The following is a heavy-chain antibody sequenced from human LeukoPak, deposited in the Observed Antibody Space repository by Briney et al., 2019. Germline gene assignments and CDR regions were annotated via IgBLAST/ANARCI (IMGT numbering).Heavy chain of an antibody. J-gene: IGHJ4*02. CDR3: AKDILVGRYYYGSGSSGYDY. CDR2: ISWNSGSI. CDR1: GFTFDDYA. V-gene: IGHV3-9*01. D-gene: IGHD3-10*01. Sequence: PGGSLRLSCAASGFTFDDYAMHWVRQAPGKGLEWVSGISWNSGSIGYADSVKGRFTISRDNAKNSLYLQMNSLRAEDTALYYCAKDILVGRYYYGSGSSGYDYWGQGTLVTVSS.